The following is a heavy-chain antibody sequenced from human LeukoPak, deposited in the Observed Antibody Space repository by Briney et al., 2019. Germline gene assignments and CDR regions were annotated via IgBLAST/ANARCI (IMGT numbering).Heavy chain of an antibody. CDR3: AKDSLGLWFGENN. CDR1: GFTFRSDG. J-gene: IGHJ4*02. V-gene: IGHV3-23*01. D-gene: IGHD3-10*01. Sequence: PGGSLRLSCAASGFTFRSDGMSWVRQAPGKGLEWVSAISGSSGRTYYADSVKDRFSISRDNSKNTLYLQMNSLRAEDTAVYYCAKDSLGLWFGENNWGQGTLVTVSS. CDR2: ISGSSGRT.